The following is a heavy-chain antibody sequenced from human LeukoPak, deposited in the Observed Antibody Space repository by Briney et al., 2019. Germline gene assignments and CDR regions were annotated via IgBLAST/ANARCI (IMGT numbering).Heavy chain of an antibody. J-gene: IGHJ6*02. CDR2: INPNSGGT. V-gene: IGHV1-2*02. Sequence: ASVKVSCKASGYTFTGYYMHWVRQAPGQGLEWMGWINPNSGGTNYAQKFQGRVTMTRDTSISTAYMELSRLRSDDTAVYYCARVATNDYSNNGDYYYYYYGMDVWGQGTTVTVSS. CDR1: GYTFTGYY. CDR3: ARVATNDYSNNGDYYYYYYGMDV. D-gene: IGHD4-4*01.